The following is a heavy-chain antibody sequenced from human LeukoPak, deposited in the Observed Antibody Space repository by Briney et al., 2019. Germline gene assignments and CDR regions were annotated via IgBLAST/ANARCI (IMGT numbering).Heavy chain of an antibody. D-gene: IGHD3-10*01. J-gene: IGHJ4*02. V-gene: IGHV3-23*01. Sequence: GGSLRLSCAASGFTFSKYGMSWVRQAPGQGLEWVSSISGSGGSTDYADSVKGRLTISRDYSKNTLYLQMSSLRVEDTALYYCTKGQSEYGSGTYTDYWGQGTLVSVSS. CDR2: ISGSGGST. CDR3: TKGQSEYGSGTYTDY. CDR1: GFTFSKYG.